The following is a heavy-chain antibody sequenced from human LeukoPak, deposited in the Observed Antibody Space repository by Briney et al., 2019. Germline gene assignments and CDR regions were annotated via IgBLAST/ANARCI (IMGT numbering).Heavy chain of an antibody. J-gene: IGHJ4*02. Sequence: GGSLRLSCVASGFTFSSHGMNWVRQAPGKGLEWVSGIIPSGHTTYNADSVRGRFTISRDNSRNTVYLQMNSLRAEDTAVYYCAKDDRWLQFCCWGQGTLVTVSA. D-gene: IGHD5-24*01. CDR1: GFTFSSHG. CDR2: IIPSGHTT. V-gene: IGHV3-23*01. CDR3: AKDDRWLQFCC.